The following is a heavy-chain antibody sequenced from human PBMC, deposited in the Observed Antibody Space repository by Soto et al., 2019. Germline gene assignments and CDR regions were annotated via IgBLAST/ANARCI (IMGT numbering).Heavy chain of an antibody. CDR1: GFRFSSCD. CDR2: ISYDGSKK. J-gene: IGHJ4*02. V-gene: IGHV3-33*01. CDR3: ARDRGTTAIANVFDL. D-gene: IGHD4-4*01. Sequence: QVQLVESGGGVVQPGRSLRLSCAASGFRFSSCDMHWVRQAPGKGLEWVTLISYDGSKKYTAESVKGRFTISRDNSQNTLYLQMNSLGAEDTAVYYCARDRGTTAIANVFDLWGQGTLVTVSS.